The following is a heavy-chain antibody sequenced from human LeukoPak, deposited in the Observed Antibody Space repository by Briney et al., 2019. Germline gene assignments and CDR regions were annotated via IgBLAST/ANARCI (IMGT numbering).Heavy chain of an antibody. J-gene: IGHJ4*02. CDR3: AQEGYVWGSYRQFDY. D-gene: IGHD3-16*02. CDR2: IIPIFGTA. Sequence: SVKVSCKASGGTFSSYAISWVRQAPGQGLEWMGGIIPIFGTANYAQKFQGRVTITAHESTSTAYMELSSLRSEDTAVYYCAQEGYVWGSYRQFDYWGQGTLVTVSS. CDR1: GGTFSSYA. V-gene: IGHV1-69*13.